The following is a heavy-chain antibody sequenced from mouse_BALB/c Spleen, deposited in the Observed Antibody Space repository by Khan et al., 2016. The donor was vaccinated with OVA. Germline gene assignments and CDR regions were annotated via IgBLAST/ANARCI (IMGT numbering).Heavy chain of an antibody. CDR3: ARGNNYGYYFDY. CDR2: ISYSGGT. D-gene: IGHD1-1*01. CDR1: GYSITSGYA. Sequence: EVQLQESGPGLVKPSQSLSLTCTVTGYSITSGYAWNWNRQFPGNKLEWMGYISYSGGTSYNPSLKSRISITLDTSTNQFFLQWNTVATEETAHYTCARGNNYGYYFDYWVQDTTLTVSP. J-gene: IGHJ2*01. V-gene: IGHV3-2*02.